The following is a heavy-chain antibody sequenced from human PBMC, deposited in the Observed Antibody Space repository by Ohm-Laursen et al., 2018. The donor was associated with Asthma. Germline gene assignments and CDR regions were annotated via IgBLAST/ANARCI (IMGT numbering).Heavy chain of an antibody. CDR3: AHRRAYDDYSNSQDWFDP. Sequence: TQTLTLTCTFSGFSLTTSGVGVGWIRQPPGKALEWLALIYWEDDKRYSPSLKSRLTITKDTSKNQVVLTMTNMDPVDTATYYCAHRRAYDDYSNSQDWFDPWGQGTLVTVSS. CDR2: IYWEDDK. D-gene: IGHD4-11*01. CDR1: GFSLTTSGVG. V-gene: IGHV2-5*02. J-gene: IGHJ5*02.